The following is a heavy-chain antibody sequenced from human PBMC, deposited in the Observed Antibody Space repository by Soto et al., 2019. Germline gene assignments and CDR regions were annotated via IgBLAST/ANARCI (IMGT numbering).Heavy chain of an antibody. Sequence: SETLSLTCTVSGGSISSYYWSWIRQPPGKGLEWIGYIYYSGSTNYNPSLKSRVTISVDTSKNQFSLKLSSVTAADTAVYYCARDLADFWSGYGMDVWGQGTTVTVPS. D-gene: IGHD3-3*01. CDR1: GGSISSYY. J-gene: IGHJ6*02. V-gene: IGHV4-59*01. CDR3: ARDLADFWSGYGMDV. CDR2: IYYSGST.